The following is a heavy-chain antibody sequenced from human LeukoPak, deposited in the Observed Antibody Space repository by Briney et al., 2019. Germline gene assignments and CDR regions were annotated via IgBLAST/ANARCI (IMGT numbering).Heavy chain of an antibody. CDR1: GFTFTNSW. V-gene: IGHV3-7*01. D-gene: IGHD3-10*01. CDR2: IKQDGSEK. CDR3: AREPGIGYAFDI. J-gene: IGHJ3*02. Sequence: PGGSLRLSCVVSGFTFTNSWMTWVRQTPGKGLEWVANIKQDGSEKHYVDSVKGRFTISRDNTKNSLCLQMNSLRAEDTAVYYCAREPGIGYAFDIWGQGTMVTVSS.